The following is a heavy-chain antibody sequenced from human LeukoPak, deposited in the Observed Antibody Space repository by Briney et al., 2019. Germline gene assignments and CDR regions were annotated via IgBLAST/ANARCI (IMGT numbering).Heavy chain of an antibody. CDR2: IYYSGST. CDR1: GGSISSYY. CDR3: ARGGLRYFDWSGGHDY. Sequence: SETLSLTCTVSGGSISSYYWSWIRQPPGKGLEWIGYIYYSGSTNYNPSLKSRVTISVDTSKNQFSLKLSSVTAADTAVYYCARGGLRYFDWSGGHDYWGQGTLVTASS. D-gene: IGHD3-9*01. V-gene: IGHV4-59*08. J-gene: IGHJ4*02.